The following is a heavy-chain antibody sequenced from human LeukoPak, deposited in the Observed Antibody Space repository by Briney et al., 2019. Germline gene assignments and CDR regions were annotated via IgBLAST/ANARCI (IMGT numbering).Heavy chain of an antibody. D-gene: IGHD2-2*02. CDR2: INHSGST. V-gene: IGHV4-34*01. Sequence: SETLSLTCAVYGGSFSGYYWSWIRQPPGKGLEWIGEINHSGSTNYNPSLKSRVTISVDTSKNQFFLKLSSVTAADTAVYYCARLHRRYCSSTSCYRNAFDIWGQGTMVTVSS. CDR1: GGSFSGYY. CDR3: ARLHRRYCSSTSCYRNAFDI. J-gene: IGHJ3*02.